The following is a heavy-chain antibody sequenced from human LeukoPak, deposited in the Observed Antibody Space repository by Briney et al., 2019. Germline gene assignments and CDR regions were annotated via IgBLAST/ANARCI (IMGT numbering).Heavy chain of an antibody. V-gene: IGHV4-30-2*01. J-gene: IGHJ6*02. CDR1: GGSISSGGYS. CDR3: ARGRPLTGKSRYGMDV. D-gene: IGHD7-27*01. Sequence: SQTLSLTCAVSGGSISSGGYSWSWIRQPPGKGLEWIGYIYHSGSTYYNPSRKSRVTISVDRSKNQFSLKLSSVTAADTAVYYCARGRPLTGKSRYGMDVWGQGTTVTVSS. CDR2: IYHSGST.